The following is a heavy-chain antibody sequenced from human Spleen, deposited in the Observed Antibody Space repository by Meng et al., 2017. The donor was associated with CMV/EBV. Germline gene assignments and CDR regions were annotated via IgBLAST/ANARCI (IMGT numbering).Heavy chain of an antibody. D-gene: IGHD5-12*01. V-gene: IGHV4-61*01. CDR3: ARVGWLYGMDV. J-gene: IGHJ6*02. CDR1: GGSVRSFSYY. Sequence: SETLSLTCTVSGGSVRSFSYYWSWIRQPPGEGLEWLGYIYYSGSNSYKSSYNPSLKSRVTMSADTSKDQFSLKLTSVTTADTAVYYCARVGWLYGMDVWGQGTTVTVSS. CDR2: IYYSGSNSYKS.